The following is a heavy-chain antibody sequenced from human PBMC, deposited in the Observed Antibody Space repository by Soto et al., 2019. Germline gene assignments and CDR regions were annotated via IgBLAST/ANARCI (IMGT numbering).Heavy chain of an antibody. J-gene: IGHJ3*02. Sequence: SETLSLTCTVSGGSISSYYWSWIRQPPGKGLEWIGYIYYSGRTNYNPSLKSRVNISEDTSKNQFSRKLSIVTAADTAVYYCAGLGYCSSTSCYDGGDAFDIWGQGTMVTVSS. CDR2: IYYSGRT. CDR1: GGSISSYY. CDR3: AGLGYCSSTSCYDGGDAFDI. D-gene: IGHD2-2*01. V-gene: IGHV4-59*01.